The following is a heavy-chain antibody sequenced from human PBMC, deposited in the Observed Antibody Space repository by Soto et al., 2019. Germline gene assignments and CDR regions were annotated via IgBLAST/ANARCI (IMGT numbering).Heavy chain of an antibody. V-gene: IGHV3-23*01. J-gene: IGHJ6*02. CDR1: GFTFTTNS. Sequence: EVQLLESGGGLIHPGGSLRLSCAAAGFTFTTNSMSWVRQAPGKGLEWVSAISGDSGYIYYADSVKGRFTISRDNSQSTLYLQMNNLRAEDTAVYYCARDTHCSGGNCYGGGLDVWGQGTTVTVSS. D-gene: IGHD2-15*01. CDR3: ARDTHCSGGNCYGGGLDV. CDR2: ISGDSGYI.